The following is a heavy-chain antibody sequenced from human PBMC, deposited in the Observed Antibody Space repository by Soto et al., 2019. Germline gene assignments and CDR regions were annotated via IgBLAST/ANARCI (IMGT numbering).Heavy chain of an antibody. CDR2: ISAYNGNT. J-gene: IGHJ4*02. D-gene: IGHD3-16*02. Sequence: QVQLVQSGAEVKKPGASVKVSCEASGYTFTSYGISWVRQAPGQGLEWMGWISAYNGNTNYAQKLQGRVSMTTDTSTSTDYMELRSLRSDDTAVYYCARDEGGAIVSRHYWWGQGTLVTVSS. CDR3: ARDEGGAIVSRHYW. CDR1: GYTFTSYG. V-gene: IGHV1-18*01.